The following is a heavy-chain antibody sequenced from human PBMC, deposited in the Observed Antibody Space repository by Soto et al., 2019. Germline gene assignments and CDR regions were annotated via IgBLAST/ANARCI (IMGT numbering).Heavy chain of an antibody. V-gene: IGHV4-59*08. CDR1: GGSFIPNY. CDR2: IYYGGTT. Sequence: TSETLSLTCTVSGGSFIPNYWSWFRQPPGKGLEWVGYIYYGGTTSYNPSLKSRVTISLETSKSQFSLRLSSVTAADTAVYYCASPGSYCSGGSCSPGGAFDIWGQGTMVTVSS. CDR3: ASPGSYCSGGSCSPGGAFDI. D-gene: IGHD2-15*01. J-gene: IGHJ3*02.